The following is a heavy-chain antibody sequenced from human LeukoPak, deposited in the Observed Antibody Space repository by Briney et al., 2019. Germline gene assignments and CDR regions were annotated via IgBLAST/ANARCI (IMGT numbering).Heavy chain of an antibody. V-gene: IGHV4-39*01. J-gene: IGHJ4*02. D-gene: IGHD5-12*01. CDR2: FYYSGST. CDR3: ARVVMRSMWMDN. CDR1: GGSISSSSYY. Sequence: PSETLSLTCTVSGGSISSSSYYWGWIRQPPGKGLEWIWSFYYSGSTYYNPSLKSRVTISVDTSKNQFSLKLSSVTAADTAVYYCARVVMRSMWMDNWGQGTLVTVSS.